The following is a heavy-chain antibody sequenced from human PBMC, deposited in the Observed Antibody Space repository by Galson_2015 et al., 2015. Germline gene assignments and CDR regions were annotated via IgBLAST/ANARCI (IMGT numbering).Heavy chain of an antibody. CDR2: MWQDGRNA. J-gene: IGHJ5*02. CDR1: GFSVGNYG. D-gene: IGHD3-9*01. CDR3: ARGLNYDMLSRWFDT. V-gene: IGHV3-33*01. Sequence: SLRLSCAVSGFSVGNYGIHWIRQAPGKGLEWVAVMWQDGRNAYYSDSVKGRFSISRDDSKNTVFLQLNSLRVEDTAVYYCARGLNYDMLSRWFDTWGQGTLVIVSS.